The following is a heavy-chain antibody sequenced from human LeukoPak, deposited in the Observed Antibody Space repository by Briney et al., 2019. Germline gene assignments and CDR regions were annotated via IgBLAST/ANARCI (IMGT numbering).Heavy chain of an antibody. CDR1: GFTFSSYG. Sequence: PGGSLRLSCAASGFTFSSYGMHWVRQAPGKGLEWVAVIWYDGSNKYYADSGKGRFTISRDNSKNTLYLQMNSLRAEDTAVYYCAKDQGSSSNFDYWGQGTLVTVSS. CDR3: AKDQGSSSNFDY. CDR2: IWYDGSNK. V-gene: IGHV3-33*06. J-gene: IGHJ4*02. D-gene: IGHD6-6*01.